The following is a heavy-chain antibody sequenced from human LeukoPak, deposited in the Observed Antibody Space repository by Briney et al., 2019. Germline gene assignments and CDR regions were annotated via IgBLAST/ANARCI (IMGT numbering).Heavy chain of an antibody. CDR3: ARDYGDFTTGLGY. V-gene: IGHV1-3*01. J-gene: IGHJ4*02. CDR2: INAGNGNT. Sequence: ASVKVSCKASGYTFTSYAMHWVRRAPGQRLEWMGWINAGNGNTKYSQKFQGRVTITRDTSASTAYMELSSLRSEDTAVYYCARDYGDFTTGLGYWGQGTLVTVSS. D-gene: IGHD4-17*01. CDR1: GYTFTSYA.